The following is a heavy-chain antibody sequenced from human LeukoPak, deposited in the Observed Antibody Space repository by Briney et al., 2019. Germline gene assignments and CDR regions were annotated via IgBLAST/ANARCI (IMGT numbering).Heavy chain of an antibody. CDR1: GGSISSYY. Sequence: SETLSLTCTVSGGSISSYYWSWIRQPPGKGLEWIGYIYYSGSTNYNPSLKSRATISVDTSKNQFSLKLSSVTAADTAVYYCARLGYYDSSGVIDYWGQGTLVTVSS. CDR2: IYYSGST. CDR3: ARLGYYDSSGVIDY. D-gene: IGHD3-22*01. V-gene: IGHV4-59*01. J-gene: IGHJ4*02.